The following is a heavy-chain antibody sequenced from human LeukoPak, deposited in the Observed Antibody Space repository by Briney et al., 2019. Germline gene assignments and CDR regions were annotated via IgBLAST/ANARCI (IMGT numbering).Heavy chain of an antibody. Sequence: PGGSLRLSCAASGFTFNNYARNWVRQAPGKGLEWVQGISGSGGSTYYADSVKGRFTISRDNSKNTLYLQMNSLKAEDTAIYYCGRDFVNGANARFDCWGQGTLVTVSS. V-gene: IGHV3-23*01. CDR1: GFTFNNYA. D-gene: IGHD4/OR15-4a*01. CDR2: ISGSGGST. J-gene: IGHJ4*02. CDR3: GRDFVNGANARFDC.